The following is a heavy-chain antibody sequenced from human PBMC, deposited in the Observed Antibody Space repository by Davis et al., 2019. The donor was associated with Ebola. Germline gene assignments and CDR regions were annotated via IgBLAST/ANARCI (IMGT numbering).Heavy chain of an antibody. D-gene: IGHD5-12*01. CDR2: ISWNGAFI. Sequence: SLKISCAAPGFTFEDYAMYWVRQAPGKGLDWVSSISWNGAFIDYADSVKGRFTISRDNGKNSLYLQMNSLRADDTALYYCAKAAFSGYDYGGDALDLWGQGTMVTVSS. CDR3: AKAAFSGYDYGGDALDL. CDR1: GFTFEDYA. V-gene: IGHV3-9*01. J-gene: IGHJ3*01.